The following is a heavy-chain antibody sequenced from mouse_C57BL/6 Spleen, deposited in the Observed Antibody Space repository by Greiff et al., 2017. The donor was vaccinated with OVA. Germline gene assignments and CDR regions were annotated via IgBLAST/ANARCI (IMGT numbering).Heavy chain of an antibody. J-gene: IGHJ3*01. CDR2: ISYDGSN. D-gene: IGHD2-4*01. CDR1: GYSITSGYY. V-gene: IGHV3-6*01. CDR3: ASDDYGPFAY. Sequence: EVQLQESGPGLVKPSQSLSLTCSVTGYSITSGYYWNWIRQFPGNKLEWMGYISYDGSNNYNPSLKNRISITRDTSKNQFFLKLNSVTTEDTATYYCASDDYGPFAYWGQGTLVTVSA.